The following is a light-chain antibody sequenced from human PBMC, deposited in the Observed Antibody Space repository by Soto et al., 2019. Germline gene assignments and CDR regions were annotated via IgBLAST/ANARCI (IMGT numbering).Light chain of an antibody. CDR1: QSVSSY. Sequence: EIVLTQSPATLSLSPGERATLSCMASQSVSSYLAWYQQKPGQAPRLLIYDASNRATGIPARFSGSGSGAAFTLTSSRLEPEDFSVYYCQHHSNSPPTFGQGTRLEIK. CDR2: DAS. J-gene: IGKJ5*01. CDR3: QHHSNSPPT. V-gene: IGKV3-11*01.